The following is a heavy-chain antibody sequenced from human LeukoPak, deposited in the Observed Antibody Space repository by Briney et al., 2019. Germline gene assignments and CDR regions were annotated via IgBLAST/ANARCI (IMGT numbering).Heavy chain of an antibody. CDR3: ARGANYYGRVFEY. D-gene: IGHD1-26*01. CDR2: ISSGSSAI. J-gene: IGHJ4*02. Sequence: GGSLRLSCAASGFIFSSSNMNWVRQSPGKGLEWVSYISSGSSAIYYTDSVKGRFTISRDDAKNSLFLQMNSLRDDDTAVYYCARGANYYGRVFEYWGQGILVTVSS. V-gene: IGHV3-48*02. CDR1: GFIFSSSN.